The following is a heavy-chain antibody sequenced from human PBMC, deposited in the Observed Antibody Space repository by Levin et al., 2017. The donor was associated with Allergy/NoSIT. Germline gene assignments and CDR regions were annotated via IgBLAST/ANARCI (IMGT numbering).Heavy chain of an antibody. CDR1: GFTFSSYS. J-gene: IGHJ6*02. D-gene: IGHD5-18*01. CDR2: ISSSSSTI. CDR3: ARERTGGYSYGFYYYYGMDG. V-gene: IGHV3-48*01. Sequence: SGGSLRLSCAASGFTFSSYSMNWVRQAPGKGLEWVSYISSSSSTIYYADSVKGRFTISRDNAKNSLYLQMNSLRAEDTAVYYCARERTGGYSYGFYYYYGMDGWGQGTTVTVSS.